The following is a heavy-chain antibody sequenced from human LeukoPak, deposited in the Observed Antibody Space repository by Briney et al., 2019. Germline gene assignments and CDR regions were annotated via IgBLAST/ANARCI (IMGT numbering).Heavy chain of an antibody. CDR1: GGTFSSYA. D-gene: IGHD2-15*01. CDR3: ARDIVVVVAATYYYYGTDV. Sequence: ASVKVSCKASGGTFSSYAISWVRQAPGQGLEWMGGIIPIFGTANYAQKFQGRVTITADESTSTAYMELSSLRSEDTAVYYCARDIVVVVAATYYYYGTDVWGQGTTVTVSS. J-gene: IGHJ6*02. V-gene: IGHV1-69*13. CDR2: IIPIFGTA.